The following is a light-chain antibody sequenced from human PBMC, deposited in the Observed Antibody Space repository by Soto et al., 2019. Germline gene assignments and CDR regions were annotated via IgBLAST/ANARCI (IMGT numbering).Light chain of an antibody. Sequence: EIVMTLSLATLSVSQRKRASIACRASQSVSSNLAWYRQKPGQTPRLLIYATSTRATGIPARFSGSGSGTEFTLTISSLQSEDFAVYYCQHYNNWPLTFGGGTKVDIK. V-gene: IGKV3-15*01. CDR1: QSVSSN. J-gene: IGKJ4*01. CDR3: QHYNNWPLT. CDR2: ATS.